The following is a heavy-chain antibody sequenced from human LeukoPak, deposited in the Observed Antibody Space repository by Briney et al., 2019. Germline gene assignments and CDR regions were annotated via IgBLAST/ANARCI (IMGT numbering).Heavy chain of an antibody. CDR1: GFTFSTYW. V-gene: IGHV3-15*01. D-gene: IGHD6-19*01. Sequence: GGSLRLSCAASGFTFSTYWMHWVRQAPGKGLEWVGLIRSKTDGGTTDYAAPVKGRFTISRDDSKDTLHLQMNSLKTEDTAVYYCTNIGWSHWGQGTLVTVSS. CDR3: TNIGWSH. CDR2: IRSKTDGGTT. J-gene: IGHJ4*02.